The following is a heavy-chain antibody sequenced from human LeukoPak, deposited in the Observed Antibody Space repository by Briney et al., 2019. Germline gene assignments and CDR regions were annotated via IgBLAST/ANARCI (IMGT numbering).Heavy chain of an antibody. V-gene: IGHV4-30-2*01. CDR2: IYHSGST. CDR1: GGSISSGGYS. D-gene: IGHD6-6*01. Sequence: SETLSLTCAVSGGSISSGGYSWSWIRQPPGKGLEWIGYIYHSGSTYYNPSLKSRVTISVDRSKNQFSLKLSSVTAADTAVYYCARGLGHSTSDYWGQGALVTVSS. J-gene: IGHJ4*02. CDR3: ARGLGHSTSDY.